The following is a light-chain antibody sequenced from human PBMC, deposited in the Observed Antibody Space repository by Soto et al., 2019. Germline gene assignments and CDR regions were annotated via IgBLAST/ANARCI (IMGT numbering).Light chain of an antibody. Sequence: QAVVTQESSLTASPGGTVTLTCGSSTGAVTGGHYPYWLQQKPGQAPRTLIYDTSNKHSWTPARFSGSLLGGKAALTLSGAQPEDEAEYYCLLSYSGTRLVFGGGTKLTVL. CDR2: DTS. V-gene: IGLV7-46*01. J-gene: IGLJ2*01. CDR1: TGAVTGGHY. CDR3: LLSYSGTRLV.